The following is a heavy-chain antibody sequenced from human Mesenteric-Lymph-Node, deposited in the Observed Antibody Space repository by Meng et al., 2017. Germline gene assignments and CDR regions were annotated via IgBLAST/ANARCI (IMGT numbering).Heavy chain of an antibody. CDR2: IYYSGST. J-gene: IGHJ4*02. CDR1: GDSVSSSTSYY. Sequence: SETLSLTCTVSGDSVSSSTSYYWSWIRQPPGKGLEWIGYIYYSGSTNYNPSLKSRVTMSVDTSKNQFSLKLTSVTAADTAVYFCARQYSGTSPPLYWGQGTLVTVSS. V-gene: IGHV4-61*01. CDR3: ARQYSGTSPPLY. D-gene: IGHD1-26*01.